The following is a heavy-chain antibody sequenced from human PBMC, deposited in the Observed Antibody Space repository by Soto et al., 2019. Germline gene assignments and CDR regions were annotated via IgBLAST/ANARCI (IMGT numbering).Heavy chain of an antibody. CDR3: GRLECSAGSCYSAVFDS. J-gene: IGHJ4*02. CDR2: IYYNGNA. D-gene: IGHD2-15*01. Sequence: QVQLQESGPGLVRPSQTVSLTCTVSGGSINSGDHYWSWIRQPPGKGLEWIGYIYYNGNAYYSPSIKSRVSTSVDTCKNQFSLKLSSVAAADTALYYCGRLECSAGSCYSAVFDSWGQGTLVTVSS. CDR1: GGSINSGDHY. V-gene: IGHV4-30-4*01.